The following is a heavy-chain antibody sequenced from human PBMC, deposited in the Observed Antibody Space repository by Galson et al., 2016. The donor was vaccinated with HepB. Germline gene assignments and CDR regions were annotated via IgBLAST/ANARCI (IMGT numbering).Heavy chain of an antibody. CDR2: INESGST. Sequence: SETLSLTCDVYGGSFINYYWSWIRQNPGKGLEWIGDINESGSTNYNPSLKSRVTMSVDTSKNQFSLKLTSVTAADTAVYFCTRACRYYGNSGSCPFDTWGQGTMVTVSS. CDR1: GGSFINYY. CDR3: TRACRYYGNSGSCPFDT. V-gene: IGHV4-34*01. D-gene: IGHD3-22*01. J-gene: IGHJ3*02.